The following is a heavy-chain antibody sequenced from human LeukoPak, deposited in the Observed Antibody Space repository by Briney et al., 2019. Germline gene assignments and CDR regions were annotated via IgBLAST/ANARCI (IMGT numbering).Heavy chain of an antibody. J-gene: IGHJ4*02. CDR3: AKRRYDSSGHFDS. Sequence: GGSLRLSCAASGFTFSSYGMHWVRQAPGKGLEWVSAISGIGSYTDYADSVKGRFTISKDNSKNTLYMRMSSLRAEDTALYYCAKRRYDSSGHFDSWGQGTLVTVSS. D-gene: IGHD3-22*01. V-gene: IGHV3-23*01. CDR1: GFTFSSYG. CDR2: ISGIGSYT.